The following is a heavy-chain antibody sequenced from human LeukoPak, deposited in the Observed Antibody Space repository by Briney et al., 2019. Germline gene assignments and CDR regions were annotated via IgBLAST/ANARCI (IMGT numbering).Heavy chain of an antibody. CDR1: GGSFSGYY. V-gene: IGHV4-34*01. J-gene: IGHJ4*02. CDR3: ARCTGSGMNVDIVATTYFDY. Sequence: PSETLSLTCAVYGGSFSGYYWSWIRQPPGKGLEWIGEINHSGSTNYNPSLKSRVTISVDTSKNQFSLKLSSVTAADTAVYYCARCTGSGMNVDIVATTYFDYWGQGTLVTVSS. D-gene: IGHD5-12*01. CDR2: INHSGST.